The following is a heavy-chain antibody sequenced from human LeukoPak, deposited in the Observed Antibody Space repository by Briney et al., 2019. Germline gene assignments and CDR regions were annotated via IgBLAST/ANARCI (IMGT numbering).Heavy chain of an antibody. D-gene: IGHD1-26*01. CDR3: ARVRSGSSAGNYGMDV. CDR2: INSDGSST. V-gene: IGHV3-74*01. Sequence: PGGSLRLSCAASGFTFSTYWMHWVRQPPGKGLMWVSRINSDGSSTTYADSVKGRFTISRDIAKNTLYLQMKSLRAEDTAVYYCARVRSGSSAGNYGMDVWGQGTTVTVSS. CDR1: GFTFSTYW. J-gene: IGHJ6*02.